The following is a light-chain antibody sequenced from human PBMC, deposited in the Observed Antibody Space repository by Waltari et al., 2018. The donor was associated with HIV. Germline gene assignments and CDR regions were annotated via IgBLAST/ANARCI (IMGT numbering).Light chain of an antibody. CDR3: AALDDSLIDQVV. Sequence: QSVLTQPPSASGPPGQRVTISCSGLSSNIRNNYIFLYQQFPGTAPKLLIYRNNQRPSGVPDRFSASKSGTSAARAISGLRSEDEADYYCAALDDSLIDQVVFGGGNKLTVL. CDR2: RNN. J-gene: IGLJ2*01. V-gene: IGLV1-47*01. CDR1: SSNIRNNY.